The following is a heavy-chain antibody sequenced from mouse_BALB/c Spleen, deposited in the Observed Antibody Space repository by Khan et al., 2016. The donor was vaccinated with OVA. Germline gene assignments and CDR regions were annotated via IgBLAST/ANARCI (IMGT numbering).Heavy chain of an antibody. V-gene: IGHV2-6-1*01. CDR2: IWSDGTT. J-gene: IGHJ4*01. CDR3: ARQPYYHYYLMDY. Sequence: QVQLKESGPGLVAPSQSLSITCTISGFSLTNYGVHWVRQPPGKGLEWLVVIWSDGTTTYDSALKSRLTISKDNSKSQVFLKLESHQTDETAMYYCARQPYYHYYLMDYWGQGTSVTVSS. CDR1: GFSLTNYG. D-gene: IGHD2-10*01.